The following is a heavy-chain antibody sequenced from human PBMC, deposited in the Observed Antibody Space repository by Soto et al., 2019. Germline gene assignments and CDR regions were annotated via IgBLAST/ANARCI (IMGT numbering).Heavy chain of an antibody. CDR2: IGGNGAGT. J-gene: IGHJ4*02. CDR1: GFTFRNYA. Sequence: EVQLLEAGGGLVQPGGSLRLSCAASGFTFRNYAMSWVRHVPGRGLEWVSGIGGNGAGTYYADSVKGRFTLSRDNFKNTVYLHMNSLRADDTAVYYCATLPGVSTGGDWGQGTQVTVSS. V-gene: IGHV3-23*01. CDR3: ATLPGVSTGGD. D-gene: IGHD3-16*01.